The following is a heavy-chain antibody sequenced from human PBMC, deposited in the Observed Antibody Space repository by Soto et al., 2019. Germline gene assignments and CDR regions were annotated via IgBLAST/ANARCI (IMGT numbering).Heavy chain of an antibody. V-gene: IGHV3-21*01. D-gene: IGHD2-2*01. CDR3: AREDSIIIPAVSDF. CDR2: ISKSDYT. CDR1: GFAFNNYG. J-gene: IGHJ4*02. Sequence: GGSLRLSCTVSGFAFNNYGINWVRQAPGKGLEWVSSISKSDYTYYSDSVKGRFAISRDNAKSSVSLQMDTLRVEDTAVYYCAREDSIIIPAVSDFWGQGTLVTVPQ.